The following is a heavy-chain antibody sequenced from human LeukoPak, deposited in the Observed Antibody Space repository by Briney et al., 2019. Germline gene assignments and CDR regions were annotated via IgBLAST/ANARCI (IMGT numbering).Heavy chain of an antibody. D-gene: IGHD3-16*02. CDR3: ARGGMITFGGVIVEYYLDY. CDR2: IIPIFGTA. V-gene: IGHV1-69*13. J-gene: IGHJ4*02. Sequence: SVKVSCKASGGTFSSYAISWVRQAPGQGLEWMGRIIPIFGTANYAQKFQGRVTITADESTSTAYMELSSLRSEDTAVYYCARGGMITFGGVIVEYYLDYWGQGTLVTVSS. CDR1: GGTFSSYA.